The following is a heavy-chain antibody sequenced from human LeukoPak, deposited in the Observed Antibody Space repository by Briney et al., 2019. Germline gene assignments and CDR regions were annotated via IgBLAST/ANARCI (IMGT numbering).Heavy chain of an antibody. V-gene: IGHV3-66*01. D-gene: IGHD1-26*01. CDR2: TYVSGNT. CDR3: AREVGA. Sequence: GGSLSLSCTVSGIDVSSNYISWVRQAPGEGLEWVSVTYVSGNTYYADSVKGRFIVSRDNSKNTLYLEMNSLRVEDTGVYYCAREVGAWGQGTLVTVSS. CDR1: GIDVSSNY. J-gene: IGHJ5*02.